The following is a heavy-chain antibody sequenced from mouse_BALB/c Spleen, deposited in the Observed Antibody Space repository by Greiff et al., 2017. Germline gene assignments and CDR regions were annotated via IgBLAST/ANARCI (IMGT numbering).Heavy chain of an antibody. CDR3: ARELDYYGSSHFDY. CDR2: IWAGGST. Sequence: VMLVESGPGLVAPSQSLSITCTVSGFSLTSYGVHWVRQPPGKGLEWLGVIWAGGSTNYNSALMSRLSISKDNSKSQVFLKMNSLQTDDTAMYYCARELDYYGSSHFDYWGQGTTLTVSS. CDR1: GFSLTSYG. V-gene: IGHV2-9*02. J-gene: IGHJ2*01. D-gene: IGHD1-1*01.